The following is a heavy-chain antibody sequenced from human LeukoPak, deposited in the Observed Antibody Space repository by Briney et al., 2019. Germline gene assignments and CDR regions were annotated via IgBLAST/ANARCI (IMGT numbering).Heavy chain of an antibody. CDR2: ISASGDST. D-gene: IGHD3-16*01. V-gene: IGHV3-23*01. J-gene: IGHJ4*02. CDR1: GFSFSSYA. Sequence: GGSLRLSCAASGFSFSSYAMSWVRQAPGKGLEWVSSISASGDSTYYADSVKGRFTISRDNSKNTVHLQMNSLRAEDRALYYCAKGGGEVFDYWGQGALVTVSS. CDR3: AKGGGEVFDY.